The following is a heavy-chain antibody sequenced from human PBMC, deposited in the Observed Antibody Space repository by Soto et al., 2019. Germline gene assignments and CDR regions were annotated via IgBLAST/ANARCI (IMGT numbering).Heavy chain of an antibody. D-gene: IGHD3-3*01. CDR3: ARGLYLLRFLARIPNFDT. J-gene: IGHJ4*02. CDR2: IYHSGNT. CDR1: GASISSSGYS. V-gene: IGHV4-30-2*01. Sequence: PSETLSLTCAVSGASISSSGYSWSWIRQPPGKGLEWIGDIYHSGNTNYSPSLKSRVTMSVDRSKNQFSLRLTSLTAADTAVYYCARGLYLLRFLARIPNFDTWGRGTLVTVYS.